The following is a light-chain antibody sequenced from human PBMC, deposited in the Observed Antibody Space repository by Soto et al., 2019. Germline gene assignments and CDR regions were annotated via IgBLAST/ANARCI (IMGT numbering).Light chain of an antibody. V-gene: IGKV3-20*01. Sequence: EIVLTQSPGTLSLSPVERATLSFRASQSVSSSYLAWYQQKPGQAPRLLIYGASSRATGIPDRFSGSGSGTDFTLTISRLEPEDFAVYYCQQCGSSSTFGQGTRLEIK. J-gene: IGKJ5*01. CDR1: QSVSSSY. CDR2: GAS. CDR3: QQCGSSST.